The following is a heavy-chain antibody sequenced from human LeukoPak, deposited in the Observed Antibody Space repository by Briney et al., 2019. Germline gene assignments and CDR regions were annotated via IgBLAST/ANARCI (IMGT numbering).Heavy chain of an antibody. D-gene: IGHD2-2*01. CDR1: GFTFSSYA. Sequence: GGSLRLSCAASGFTFSSYAMHWVRQAPGKGLEWVAVISYDGSNKYYADSVKGRFTISRDNSKNTLYLQMNSLRAEDTAVYYCARDEIVVVPAATAYYYGMDVWGQGTTVTVSS. J-gene: IGHJ6*02. V-gene: IGHV3-30-3*01. CDR2: ISYDGSNK. CDR3: ARDEIVVVPAATAYYYGMDV.